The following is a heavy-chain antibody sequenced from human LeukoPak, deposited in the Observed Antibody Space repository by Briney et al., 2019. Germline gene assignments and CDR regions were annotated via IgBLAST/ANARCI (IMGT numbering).Heavy chain of an antibody. CDR1: GLTVSSNY. V-gene: IGHV3-53*01. CDR3: AVANSYTSGWYYFDY. CDR2: IYSGGST. D-gene: IGHD6-19*01. Sequence: GGSLRLSCAASGLTVSSNYMSWVRQAPGKGLECVSVIYSGGSTYYADSVKGRFTISRDNSGNTLYLQMNSLRAEDTAAYYCAVANSYTSGWYYFDYWGQGTLVTVSS. J-gene: IGHJ4*02.